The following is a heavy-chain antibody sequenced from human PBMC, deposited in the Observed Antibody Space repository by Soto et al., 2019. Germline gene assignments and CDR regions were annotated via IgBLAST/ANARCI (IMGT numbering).Heavy chain of an antibody. V-gene: IGHV3-23*01. Sequence: GGSLRLSCAASGFTFSSYAMSWVRQAPGKGLEWVSAISGSGGSTYYADSVKGRFTISRDNSKNTLYLQMNSLRAEDTAVYYCANLYCSSTSCYRDYYYYGMDVWGQGTTVTVSS. J-gene: IGHJ6*02. CDR1: GFTFSSYA. CDR2: ISGSGGST. D-gene: IGHD2-2*01. CDR3: ANLYCSSTSCYRDYYYYGMDV.